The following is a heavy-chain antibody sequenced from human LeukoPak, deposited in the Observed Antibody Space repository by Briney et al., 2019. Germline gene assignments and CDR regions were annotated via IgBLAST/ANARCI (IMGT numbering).Heavy chain of an antibody. V-gene: IGHV3-23*01. Sequence: GGSLRLSCAASEFTFSSYAMSWVRQAPGKGLEGVAGISDSGGSTYYVDAVKGRFTISRDNSKNTLYLQMNSLRAEDTAVYYCAKVLRSTSTSCYRHYGMDVWGQGTTVTVSS. CDR2: ISDSGGST. CDR1: EFTFSSYA. J-gene: IGHJ6*02. CDR3: AKVLRSTSTSCYRHYGMDV. D-gene: IGHD2-2*02.